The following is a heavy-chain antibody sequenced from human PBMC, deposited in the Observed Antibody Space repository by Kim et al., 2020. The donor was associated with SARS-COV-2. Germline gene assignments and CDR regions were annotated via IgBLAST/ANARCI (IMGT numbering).Heavy chain of an antibody. CDR1: GFTFSSYS. Sequence: GGSLRLSCAASGFTFSSYSMNWVRQAPGKGLEWVSSISSSSSYIYYADSVKGRFTISRDNAKNSLYLQMNSLRAEDTAVYYCARDLMITFGGVIAAYNWFDPWGQGTLVTVSS. V-gene: IGHV3-21*01. J-gene: IGHJ5*02. CDR3: ARDLMITFGGVIAAYNWFDP. CDR2: ISSSSSYI. D-gene: IGHD3-16*02.